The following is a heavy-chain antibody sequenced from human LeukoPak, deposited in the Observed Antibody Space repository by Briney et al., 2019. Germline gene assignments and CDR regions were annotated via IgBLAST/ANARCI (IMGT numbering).Heavy chain of an antibody. Sequence: GGSLRLSCAASGFTFSSYGMHWVRQAPGKGLECVAFIRYDGSNKYYADSVKGRFTISRDNSKNTLYLQMNSLRAEDTAVYYCAKDPRSSWSNWFDPWGQGTLVTVSS. CDR3: AKDPRSSWSNWFDP. CDR2: IRYDGSNK. D-gene: IGHD6-13*01. CDR1: GFTFSSYG. J-gene: IGHJ5*02. V-gene: IGHV3-30*02.